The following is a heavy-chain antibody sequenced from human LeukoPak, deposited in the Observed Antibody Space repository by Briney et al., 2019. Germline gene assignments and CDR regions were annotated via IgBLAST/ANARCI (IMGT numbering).Heavy chain of an antibody. Sequence: PSETLSLTCTVSGGSISSTGYYWGWVRQPPGKGLEWIGGMYYRGTTYHNAFLKSRVTISVDTSKNQFSLNLTSVIAADTAVYYCGRHYLYSSGSDAFDIWGQGTMVTVSS. J-gene: IGHJ3*02. CDR1: GGSISSTGYY. V-gene: IGHV4-39*01. D-gene: IGHD6-19*01. CDR3: GRHYLYSSGSDAFDI. CDR2: MYYRGTT.